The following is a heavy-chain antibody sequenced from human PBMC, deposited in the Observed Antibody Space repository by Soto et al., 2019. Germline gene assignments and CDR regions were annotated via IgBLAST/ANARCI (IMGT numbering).Heavy chain of an antibody. CDR3: AREEPLGYTRFDY. J-gene: IGHJ4*02. CDR1: GYLFASYV. D-gene: IGHD5-18*01. CDR2: IHIAKDSI. V-gene: IGHV1-3*04. Sequence: QVQLVQSGAEVKKPGASVKVACKALGYLFASYVIYWVRQAPGQRLGWMGWIHIAKDSIRCSEKFRVRVTFSKDTSANSTYMEVTNPTPEDAAVYYCAREEPLGYTRFDYRGQGALVTFSS.